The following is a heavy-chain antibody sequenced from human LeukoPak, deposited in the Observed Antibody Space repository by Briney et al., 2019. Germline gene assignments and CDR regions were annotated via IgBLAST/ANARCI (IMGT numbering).Heavy chain of an antibody. CDR2: IYHSGST. V-gene: IGHV4-30-2*01. J-gene: IGHJ3*02. CDR3: AREAVAGSRAFDI. Sequence: SETLSLTCTVSGGSISSGGYYWSWIRQPPGKGLEWIGYIYHSGSTYYNPSLKSRVTISVDRSKNQFSLKLSSVTAADTAVYYCAREAVAGSRAFDIWGQGTMVTVSS. D-gene: IGHD6-19*01. CDR1: GGSISSGGYY.